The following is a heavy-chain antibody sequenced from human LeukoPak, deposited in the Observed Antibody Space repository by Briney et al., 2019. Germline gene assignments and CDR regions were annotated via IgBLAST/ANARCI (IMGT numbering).Heavy chain of an antibody. Sequence: ASVKVSCKASGYTSTSPDINWVRQANGRGLEWLGWMNPRDNTGYAQKFQGRVTLTRDKSINTAYMELSSLRSEDTPVYYCARYTQHYGFDIWGQGTMVTLSA. D-gene: IGHD4-17*01. CDR3: ARYTQHYGFDI. V-gene: IGHV1-8*01. CDR2: MNPRDNT. CDR1: GYTSTSPD. J-gene: IGHJ3*02.